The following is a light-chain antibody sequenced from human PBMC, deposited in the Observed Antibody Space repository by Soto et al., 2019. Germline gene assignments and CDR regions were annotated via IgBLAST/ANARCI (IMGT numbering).Light chain of an antibody. J-gene: IGKJ5*01. Sequence: EIVLTQSPATLSLSPGERATLSCRASQSVSSYLAWYQQKPGQAPRLLIYDASNRATGIPARFSGSGSGTAFTLTISTLEPEDLAVYYCQQRSNLPPITFGQGTRLEMK. CDR1: QSVSSY. CDR3: QQRSNLPPIT. CDR2: DAS. V-gene: IGKV3-11*01.